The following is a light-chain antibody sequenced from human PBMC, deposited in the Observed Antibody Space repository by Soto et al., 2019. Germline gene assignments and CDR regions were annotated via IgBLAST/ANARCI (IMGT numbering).Light chain of an antibody. Sequence: QLVLTQPPSVSEAPGQRVTISCTGSSSNIGAGYEAHWYQQVPGTAPELLIYENNNRPSGVPDRFSGSKSGTSASLAITGLQAEDEAEYYCQSYDSSLSGYVFGTGTKVTVL. V-gene: IGLV1-40*01. CDR1: SSNIGAGYE. CDR3: QSYDSSLSGYV. J-gene: IGLJ1*01. CDR2: ENN.